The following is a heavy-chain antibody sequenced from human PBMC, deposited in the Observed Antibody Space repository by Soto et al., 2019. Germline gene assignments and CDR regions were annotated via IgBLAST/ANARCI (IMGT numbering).Heavy chain of an antibody. D-gene: IGHD6-19*01. CDR1: GFTFSSYA. CDR3: AIAVADYYYYGMDV. J-gene: IGHJ6*02. Sequence: EVQLLESGGGLVQPGGSLRLSCAASGFTFSSYAMSWVRQAPGKGLEWVSAISGSGGSTYYADSVKGRFTISRDNSKNTLYLQMNSLRAEDTAVYYCAIAVADYYYYGMDVCGQGTTVTVSS. CDR2: ISGSGGST. V-gene: IGHV3-23*01.